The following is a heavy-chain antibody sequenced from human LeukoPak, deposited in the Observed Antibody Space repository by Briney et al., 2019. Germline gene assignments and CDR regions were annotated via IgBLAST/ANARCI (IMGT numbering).Heavy chain of an antibody. CDR3: ARGPRYSSSWYYFDY. CDR1: GFTFSDYW. D-gene: IGHD6-13*01. Sequence: GGSLRLSCPASGFTFSDYWMSWVRQAPGKGLEWVANIKQDGSEKYYVDSVKGRLAISRDNAKNSLCLQMNSLRAEDTAVYYCARGPRYSSSWYYFDYWGQGTLVTVSS. V-gene: IGHV3-7*01. CDR2: IKQDGSEK. J-gene: IGHJ4*02.